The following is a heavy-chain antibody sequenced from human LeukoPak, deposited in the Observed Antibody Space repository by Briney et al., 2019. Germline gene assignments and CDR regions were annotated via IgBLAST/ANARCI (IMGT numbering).Heavy chain of an antibody. V-gene: IGHV1-46*01. Sequence: GASVKVSCKASGYTFTNYYVHWVRQAPGQGLEWMGIINPGGGSTSYAQKLQGRVTMTRDTSTSTVYMELSSLRSEDTAVYYCARADYYDSSGYYFFSGFDYWGQGTLVTIPS. CDR1: GYTFTNYY. CDR3: ARADYYDSSGYYFFSGFDY. CDR2: INPGGGST. J-gene: IGHJ4*02. D-gene: IGHD3-22*01.